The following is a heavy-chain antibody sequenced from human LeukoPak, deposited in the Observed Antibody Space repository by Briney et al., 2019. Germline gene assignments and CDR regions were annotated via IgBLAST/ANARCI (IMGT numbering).Heavy chain of an antibody. Sequence: ASVKVSCKASGYTFTGYCMHWVRQAPGQGLEWMGWINPNSGGTNYAQKFQGRVTMTRDTSISTAYMELSRLRSDDTAVYYCARDLSPIEAQLGFDYWGQGTLVTVSS. V-gene: IGHV1-2*02. CDR3: ARDLSPIEAQLGFDY. D-gene: IGHD3-16*01. CDR2: INPNSGGT. J-gene: IGHJ4*02. CDR1: GYTFTGYC.